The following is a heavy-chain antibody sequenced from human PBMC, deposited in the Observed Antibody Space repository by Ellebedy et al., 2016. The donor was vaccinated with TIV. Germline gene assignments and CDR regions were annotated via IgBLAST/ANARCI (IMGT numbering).Heavy chain of an antibody. Sequence: ASVKVSCXVSGYTLTELSMHWVRQAPGKGLEWMGGFDPEDGETIYAQKFQGRVTMTEDTSTDTAYMELSSLRSEDTAVYYCATPYDYGGNMAFEIWGQGTMVTVSS. CDR1: GYTLTELS. V-gene: IGHV1-24*01. CDR2: FDPEDGET. CDR3: ATPYDYGGNMAFEI. D-gene: IGHD4-23*01. J-gene: IGHJ3*02.